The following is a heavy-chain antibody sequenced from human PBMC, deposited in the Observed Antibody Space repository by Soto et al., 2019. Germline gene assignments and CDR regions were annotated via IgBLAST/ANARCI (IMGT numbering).Heavy chain of an antibody. CDR1: GFNFNSAW. CDR3: TTDITVASPYGGR. D-gene: IGHD1-20*01. CDR2: IRTSAQGGAT. V-gene: IGHV3-15*07. J-gene: IGHJ4*02. Sequence: EVQLVESGGGLVKPGESLRLSCAASGFNFNSAWLNWVRQAPGKGLEWVGRIRTSAQGGATDYAAPVKDRFTISRDDSKTTLYLQMNSLKTEDTAVYYCTTDITVASPYGGRWGQGTLVTISS.